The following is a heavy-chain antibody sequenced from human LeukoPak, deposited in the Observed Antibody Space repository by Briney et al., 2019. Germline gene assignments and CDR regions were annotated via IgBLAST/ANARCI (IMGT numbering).Heavy chain of an antibody. V-gene: IGHV4-38-2*01. Sequence: SETLSLTCAVSGYSISSGYYWGWIRQPPGKGLEWIGSIYHSGSTYYNPSLKSRVTISVDTSKNQFSLKLSSVTAADTAVYYCASLNYYGSGGYYYYYYMDVWGKGTTVTVSS. CDR3: ASLNYYGSGGYYYYYYMDV. J-gene: IGHJ6*03. CDR2: IYHSGST. CDR1: GYSISSGYY. D-gene: IGHD3-10*01.